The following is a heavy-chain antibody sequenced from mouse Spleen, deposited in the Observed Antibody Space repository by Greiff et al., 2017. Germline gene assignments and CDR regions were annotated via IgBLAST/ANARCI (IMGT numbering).Heavy chain of an antibody. CDR3: AKSTVVEDAMDY. Sequence: VKLVQSGPGLVAPSQSLSITCTVSGFSLTSYGVSWVRQPPGKGLEWLGVIWGDGSTTYHSAHISRLSISKDNAKSQVFLKLNSLQTDDTATYYCAKSTVVEDAMDYWGQGTSVTVSS. V-gene: IGHV2-3*01. D-gene: IGHD1-1*01. CDR2: IWGDGST. CDR1: GFSLTSYG. J-gene: IGHJ4*01.